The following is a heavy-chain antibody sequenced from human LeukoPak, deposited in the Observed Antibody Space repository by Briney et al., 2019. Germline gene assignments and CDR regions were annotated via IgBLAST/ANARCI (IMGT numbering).Heavy chain of an antibody. D-gene: IGHD3-22*01. CDR1: GFTFSSYA. Sequence: GGTLRLSCAASGFTFSSYAMSWVRQAPGKGLEWVSAISGSGGSTYYADSVKGRFTISRDNSKNTLYLQMNSLRAEDTAVYYCAKDHSSGYYQNYYYYGMDVWGQGTTVTVSS. CDR2: ISGSGGST. J-gene: IGHJ6*02. CDR3: AKDHSSGYYQNYYYYGMDV. V-gene: IGHV3-23*01.